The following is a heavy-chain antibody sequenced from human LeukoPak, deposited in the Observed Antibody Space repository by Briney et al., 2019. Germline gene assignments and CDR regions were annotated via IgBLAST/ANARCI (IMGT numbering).Heavy chain of an antibody. J-gene: IGHJ4*02. CDR2: INHSGST. D-gene: IGHD6-6*01. Sequence: PSETLSLTCAVYGGSFSGYYWSWIRQPPGKGLEWIGEINHSGSTNYNPSLKSRVTIPVDTSKNQFSLKLSSVTAADTAVYYCARQAARGFDYWGQGTLVTVSS. CDR1: GGSFSGYY. V-gene: IGHV4-34*01. CDR3: ARQAARGFDY.